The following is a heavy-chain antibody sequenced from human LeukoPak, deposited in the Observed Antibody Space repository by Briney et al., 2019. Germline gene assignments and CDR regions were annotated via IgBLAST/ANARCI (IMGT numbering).Heavy chain of an antibody. CDR2: IYYSGST. CDR3: ARGITIFGVVIDAFDI. V-gene: IGHV4-59*01. D-gene: IGHD3-3*01. CDR1: GGSISSYY. J-gene: IGHJ3*02. Sequence: SETLSLTCTVPGGSISSYYWSWIRQPPGKGLEWIGYIYYSGSTNYNPSLKGRVTISVDTSKNQFSLKLSSVTAADTAVYYCARGITIFGVVIDAFDIWGQGTMVTVSS.